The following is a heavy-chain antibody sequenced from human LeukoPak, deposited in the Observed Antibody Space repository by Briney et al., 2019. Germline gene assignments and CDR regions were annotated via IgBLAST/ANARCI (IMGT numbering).Heavy chain of an antibody. J-gene: IGHJ6*02. Sequence: PSETLSPTCTVSGGSISSYYWSWIRQPPGKGLEWIGYIYYSGSTNYNPSLKSRVTISVDTSKNQFSLKLSSVTAADTAVYYCARHMAVAGTSGYGMDVWGQGTTVTVSS. D-gene: IGHD6-19*01. CDR1: GGSISSYY. V-gene: IGHV4-59*08. CDR2: IYYSGST. CDR3: ARHMAVAGTSGYGMDV.